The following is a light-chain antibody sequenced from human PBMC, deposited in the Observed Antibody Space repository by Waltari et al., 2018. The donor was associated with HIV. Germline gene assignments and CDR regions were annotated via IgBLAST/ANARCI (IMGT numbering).Light chain of an antibody. J-gene: IGKJ4*01. V-gene: IGKV3-15*01. CDR2: GAS. CDR1: QSVSSN. CDR3: QQYNNWPPGT. Sequence: EIVMTQSTATLSVSPGESAPLSCRASQSVSSNLAWYQQKPGQAPRLLIYGASTRATGIPARFSGSGSGTEFTLTISSLQSEDFAVYYCQQYNNWPPGTFGGGTKVEIK.